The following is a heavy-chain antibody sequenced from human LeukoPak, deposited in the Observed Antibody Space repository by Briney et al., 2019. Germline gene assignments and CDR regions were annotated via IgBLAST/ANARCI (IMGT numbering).Heavy chain of an antibody. J-gene: IGHJ3*02. V-gene: IGHV4-61*02. CDR1: GGSINSGRYY. Sequence: SETLSLTCTVSGGSINSGRYYWSWIRQPAGKGLEWIGRIYTSGSTNYNPSLKSRVTISVDRPKNQFSLKLSSVTAADTAVYYCAREGARWEPSFSAFDIWGQGTMVTVSS. CDR3: AREGARWEPSFSAFDI. D-gene: IGHD1-26*01. CDR2: IYTSGST.